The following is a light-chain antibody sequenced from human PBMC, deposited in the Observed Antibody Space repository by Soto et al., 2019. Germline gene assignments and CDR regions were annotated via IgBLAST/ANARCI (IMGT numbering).Light chain of an antibody. Sequence: DLQMTQSLSSLSASVGDRVTITCQANQDINNSLNWYQQRPGEAPKLLIYDASILEAGVPSRFSGSGFGTTFTLTISSLQPEGCATYYCQQFDNLPLTFGGGPKVELK. CDR2: DAS. J-gene: IGKJ4*01. CDR3: QQFDNLPLT. CDR1: QDINNS. V-gene: IGKV1-33*01.